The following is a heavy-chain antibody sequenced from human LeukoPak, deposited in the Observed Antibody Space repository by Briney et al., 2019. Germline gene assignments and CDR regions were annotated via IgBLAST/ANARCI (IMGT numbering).Heavy chain of an antibody. CDR2: IYPGDSDT. J-gene: IGHJ5*02. D-gene: IGHD5-12*01. V-gene: IGHV5-51*01. Sequence: GESLKISCKGSGYSFTSYWIGRARQMPGKGLEWMGIIYPGDSDTRYSPSFQGQVTTSADKSISTAYLQWSSLKASDTAMYYCARLPVATIPNWFDPWGQGTLVTVSS. CDR1: GYSFTSYW. CDR3: ARLPVATIPNWFDP.